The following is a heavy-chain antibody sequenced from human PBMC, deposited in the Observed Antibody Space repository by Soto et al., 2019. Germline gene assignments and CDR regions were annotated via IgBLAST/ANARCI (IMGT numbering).Heavy chain of an antibody. J-gene: IGHJ5*02. D-gene: IGHD2-15*01. Sequence: GALRLACTASGFTFSSYARSWVRQAPGKGLEWVSAISGSGGSTYYADSVKGRFTISRDNSKNTLYLQMNSLRAEDTAVYYCEKKVVAATPSNWFDPWGQGTLVTVSS. V-gene: IGHV3-23*01. CDR1: GFTFSSYA. CDR2: ISGSGGST. CDR3: EKKVVAATPSNWFDP.